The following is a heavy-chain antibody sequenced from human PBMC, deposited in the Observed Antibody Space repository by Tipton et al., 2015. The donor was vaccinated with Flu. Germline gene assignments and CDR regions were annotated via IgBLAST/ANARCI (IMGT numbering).Heavy chain of an antibody. J-gene: IGHJ4*02. CDR3: AGPSSGWPFDY. Sequence: TLSLTCTVSSGSIRSTNYFCAWIRQPPGKRLELIGSIYSVGSTYYNPSLKSRVTISVDTSKNQFSLKLYSVTAADTALYYCAGPSSGWPFDYWGQGILVTVSS. CDR1: SGSIRSTNYF. V-gene: IGHV4-39*01. CDR2: IYSVGST. D-gene: IGHD6-19*01.